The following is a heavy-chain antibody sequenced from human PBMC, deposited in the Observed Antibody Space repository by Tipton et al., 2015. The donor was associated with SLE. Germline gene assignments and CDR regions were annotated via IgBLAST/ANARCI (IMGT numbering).Heavy chain of an antibody. CDR2: IYYSGST. CDR1: GDSISGYY. CDR3: ARDKKAPSYYYYYMDV. J-gene: IGHJ6*03. Sequence: TLSLTCTVSGDSISGYYWSWIRQPPGKGLEWIGYIYYSGSTNYNPSLKSRVTISVDTSKNQFSLKLSSVTAADTAVYYCARDKKAPSYYYYYMDVWGKGTTVTVSS. V-gene: IGHV4-59*01.